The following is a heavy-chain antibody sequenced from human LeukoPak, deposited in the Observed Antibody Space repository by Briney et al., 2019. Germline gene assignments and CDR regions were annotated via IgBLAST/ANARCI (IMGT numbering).Heavy chain of an antibody. J-gene: IGHJ4*02. CDR2: IYYSGST. D-gene: IGHD3-22*01. CDR3: ARDIHSSGYLFDY. V-gene: IGHV4-31*03. Sequence: RASETLSLTCTVSGVSISSGGYYWRWIRQHPGKGLEWIGYIYYSGSTYYNPSLKSRVTISVDTSKNQFSLKLSSVTAADTAVYYCARDIHSSGYLFDYWGQGTLVTVSS. CDR1: GVSISSGGYY.